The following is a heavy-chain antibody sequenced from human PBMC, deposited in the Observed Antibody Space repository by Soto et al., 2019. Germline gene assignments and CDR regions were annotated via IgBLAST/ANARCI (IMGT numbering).Heavy chain of an antibody. CDR1: GFSFSTYG. J-gene: IGHJ5*01. D-gene: IGHD6-13*01. CDR3: AKPALYSTDSSRDIDS. V-gene: IGHV3-30*18. Sequence: QVQLVESGGGVVQPGRSLRLSCAASGFSFSTYGMFWVRQAPDKGLEWVASIPYHGRNQYYSDSVKGRFTISRDNSPNTLFLQLSSLRDEDTAVYYCAKPALYSTDSSRDIDSWGQGTLVTVSS. CDR2: IPYHGRNQ.